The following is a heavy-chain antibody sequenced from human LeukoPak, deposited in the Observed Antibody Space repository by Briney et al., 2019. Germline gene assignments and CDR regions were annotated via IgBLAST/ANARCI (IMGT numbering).Heavy chain of an antibody. J-gene: IGHJ3*02. Sequence: PSETLSLTCTVSGGSISSYYWSWIRQPPGKGLEWIGYIYYSGSTNYNPSLKSRVTISVDTSKNQFSLKLSSVTAADTAVYYCARLCSSTSCYESDAFDIWGQGTMVTVSS. CDR1: GGSISSYY. CDR2: IYYSGST. CDR3: ARLCSSTSCYESDAFDI. D-gene: IGHD2-2*01. V-gene: IGHV4-59*12.